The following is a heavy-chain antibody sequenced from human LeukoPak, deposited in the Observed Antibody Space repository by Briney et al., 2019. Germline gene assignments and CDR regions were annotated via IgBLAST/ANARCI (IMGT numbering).Heavy chain of an antibody. D-gene: IGHD3-22*01. CDR2: VSSSSSYI. CDR3: ARNNYYDSSGYYTLFDY. Sequence: GGSLRLSCAPSGITFSSYSMNWVRQAPGKGLEWVSSVSSSSSYIYYADSVKGRFTISRDNAKNSLYLQMNSLRAEDTAVYYCARNNYYDSSGYYTLFDYWGQGTLVTVSS. CDR1: GITFSSYS. V-gene: IGHV3-21*01. J-gene: IGHJ4*02.